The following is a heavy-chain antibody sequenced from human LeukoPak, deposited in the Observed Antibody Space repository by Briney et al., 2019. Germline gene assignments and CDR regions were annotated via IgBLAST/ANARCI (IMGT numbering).Heavy chain of an antibody. CDR2: ISYDGSNR. CDR1: GFTFSSYA. CDR3: ARDQARTDSSGSDSPRGGYGMDV. J-gene: IGHJ6*02. D-gene: IGHD6-19*01. Sequence: GGSLRLSCAASGFTFSSYAMHWVRQAPGKGLEWVAVISYDGSNRYYADSVKGRFTISRDNSKNTLYLQMNSLRAEDTAEYYCARDQARTDSSGSDSPRGGYGMDVWGQGTTVIVSS. V-gene: IGHV3-30-3*01.